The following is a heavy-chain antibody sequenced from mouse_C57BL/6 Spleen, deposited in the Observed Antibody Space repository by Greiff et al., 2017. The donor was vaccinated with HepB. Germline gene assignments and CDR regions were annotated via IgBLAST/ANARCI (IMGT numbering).Heavy chain of an antibody. J-gene: IGHJ3*01. CDR2: ISGGGGNT. CDR3: ARRDYDEAWFAY. Sequence: EVKLQESGGGLVKPGGSLKLSCAASGFTFSSYTMSWVRQTPEKRLEWVATISGGGGNTYYPDSVKGRFTISRDNAKNTLYLQMSSLRSEDTALYYCARRDYDEAWFAYWGQGTLVTVSA. V-gene: IGHV5-9*01. D-gene: IGHD2-4*01. CDR1: GFTFSSYT.